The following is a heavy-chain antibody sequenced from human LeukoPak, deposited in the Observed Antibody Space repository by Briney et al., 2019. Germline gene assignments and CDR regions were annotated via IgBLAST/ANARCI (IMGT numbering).Heavy chain of an antibody. V-gene: IGHV4-39*07. CDR2: IYYSGST. CDR3: ARRKVLLWFGEAYYFDY. Sequence: PSETLSLTCTVSGGSISSSSYYWGWIRQPPGKGLEWIGSIYYSGSTYYNPSLKSRVTISVDTSKNQFSLKLSSVTAADTAVYYCARRKVLLWFGEAYYFDYWGQGTLVTVSS. J-gene: IGHJ4*02. D-gene: IGHD3-10*01. CDR1: GGSISSSSYY.